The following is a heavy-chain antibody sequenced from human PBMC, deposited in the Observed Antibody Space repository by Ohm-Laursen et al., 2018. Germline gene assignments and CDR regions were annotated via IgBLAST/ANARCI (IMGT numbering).Heavy chain of an antibody. CDR2: INHSGST. V-gene: IGHV4-34*01. J-gene: IGHJ4*02. D-gene: IGHD3-22*01. CDR1: GGSFSGYY. CDR3: ARVLARYYDSSGYGY. Sequence: GTLSLTCAAYGGSFSGYYWSWIRQPPGKGLEWIGEINHSGSTNYNPSLKSRVTISVDTSKNQFSLKLSSVTAADTAVYYCARVLARYYDSSGYGYWGQGTLVTVSS.